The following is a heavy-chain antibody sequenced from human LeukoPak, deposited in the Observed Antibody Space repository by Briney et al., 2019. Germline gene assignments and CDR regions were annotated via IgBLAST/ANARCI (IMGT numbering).Heavy chain of an antibody. V-gene: IGHV4-34*01. CDR3: ALQYYDILTGYYSDY. J-gene: IGHJ4*02. CDR1: GGSFSGYY. D-gene: IGHD3-9*01. Sequence: SETLSLTCAVYGGSFSGYYWSWIRQPPGKGLEWIGEINHSGSTNYNPSPKSRVTISVDTSKNQLSLKLSSVTAADTAVYYCALQYYDILTGYYSDYWGQGTLVTVSS. CDR2: INHSGST.